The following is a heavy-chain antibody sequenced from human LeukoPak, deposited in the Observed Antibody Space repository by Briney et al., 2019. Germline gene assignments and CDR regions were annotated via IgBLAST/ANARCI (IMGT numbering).Heavy chain of an antibody. Sequence: GGSLRLSCAASGFTFSNYAMSWVRQALGKGLEWVSAISGSGDSTYYADSVKGRFTISRDSSMETLYLQMNSLRAEDTATYFCAKRLSFGVAIGDFDYWGQGTLVTVSS. D-gene: IGHD3-3*01. CDR1: GFTFSNYA. J-gene: IGHJ4*02. CDR3: AKRLSFGVAIGDFDY. CDR2: ISGSGDST. V-gene: IGHV3-23*01.